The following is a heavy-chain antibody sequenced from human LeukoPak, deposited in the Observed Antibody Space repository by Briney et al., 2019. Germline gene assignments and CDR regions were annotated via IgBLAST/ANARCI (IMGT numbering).Heavy chain of an antibody. CDR1: GFTFSSYA. CDR3: ANSPRDYSNYPYYFDY. CDR2: ISGSGGST. J-gene: IGHJ4*02. D-gene: IGHD4-11*01. Sequence: GGSLRLSYAASGFTFSSYAISWVRQAPGKGLEWVSAISGSGGSTYYADSVKGRFTISRDNSKNTLYLQMNSLRAEDTAVYYCANSPRDYSNYPYYFDYWGQGTLVTVSS. V-gene: IGHV3-23*01.